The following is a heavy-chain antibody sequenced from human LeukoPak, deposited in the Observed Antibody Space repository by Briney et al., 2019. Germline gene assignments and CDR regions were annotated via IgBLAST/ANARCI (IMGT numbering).Heavy chain of an antibody. CDR2: INPNSGDT. D-gene: IGHD3-10*01. CDR1: GYTFTGYY. J-gene: IGHJ4*02. CDR3: ARGSARFGEFDFDY. V-gene: IGHV1-2*02. Sequence: ASVKVSCKASGYTFTGYYMHWVRQAPGHGPEWMGWINPNSGDTNYAQKFQGRVTMTRDTSISTAYMELNRLRSDDTAVYYCARGSARFGEFDFDYWGQGTLVTVSS.